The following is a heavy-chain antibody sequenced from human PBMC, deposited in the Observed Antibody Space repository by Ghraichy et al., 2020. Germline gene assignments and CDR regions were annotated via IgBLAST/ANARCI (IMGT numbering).Heavy chain of an antibody. J-gene: IGHJ4*02. CDR2: INHSGST. D-gene: IGHD5-12*01. V-gene: IGHV4-34*01. CDR1: GGSFSGYY. CDR3: ARVRGYVLVFDY. Sequence: SETLSLTCAVYGGSFSGYYWSWIRQPPGKGLEWIGEINHSGSTNYNPSLKSRVTISVDTSKNQFSLKLSSVTAADTAVYYCARVRGYVLVFDYWGQGTLVTVSS.